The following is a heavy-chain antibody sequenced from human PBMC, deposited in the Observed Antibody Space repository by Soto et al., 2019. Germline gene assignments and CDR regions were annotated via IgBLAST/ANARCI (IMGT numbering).Heavy chain of an antibody. J-gene: IGHJ4*02. CDR1: GFTFSSYA. CDR3: ARESDSSGYYFDY. D-gene: IGHD3-22*01. Sequence: GESLKISCAASGFTFSSYAMHWVRQAPGKGLEWVAVISYDGSNKYYADSVKGRFTISRDNSKNTLYLQMNSLRAEDTAVYYCARESDSSGYYFDYWGQGTLVTVSS. V-gene: IGHV3-30*04. CDR2: ISYDGSNK.